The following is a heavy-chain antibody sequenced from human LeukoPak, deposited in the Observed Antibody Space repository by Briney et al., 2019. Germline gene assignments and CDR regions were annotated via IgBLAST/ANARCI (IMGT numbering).Heavy chain of an antibody. J-gene: IGHJ4*02. Sequence: SGGSTYYADSVKGRFTISRDNSKNTLYLQMNSLRAEDTAVYYCAKRGIFGVVIIGYFDYWGQGTLVTVSS. D-gene: IGHD3-3*01. V-gene: IGHV3-23*01. CDR3: AKRGIFGVVIIGYFDY. CDR2: SGGST.